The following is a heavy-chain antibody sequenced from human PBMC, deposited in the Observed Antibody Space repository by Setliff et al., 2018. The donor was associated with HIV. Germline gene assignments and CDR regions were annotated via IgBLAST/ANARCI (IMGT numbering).Heavy chain of an antibody. CDR2: MMTIFSTT. V-gene: IGHV1-69*05. CDR1: PGSFSIFA. D-gene: IGHD1-26*01. Sequence: SVKVSCKSSPGSFSIFAINWVRQAPGQGIEWMGGMMTIFSTTNYARKFQGIVTITTDESTGTASMELSNLRSEDTDVYYCATEGAGGSYQRASALDVWGQVTMVT. J-gene: IGHJ3*01. CDR3: ATEGAGGSYQRASALDV.